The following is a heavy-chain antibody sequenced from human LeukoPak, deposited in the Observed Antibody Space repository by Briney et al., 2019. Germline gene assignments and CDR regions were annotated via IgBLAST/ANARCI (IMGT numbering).Heavy chain of an antibody. D-gene: IGHD3-10*01. V-gene: IGHV3-49*03. J-gene: IGHJ4*02. CDR2: IRSKAYGGTT. CDR3: TRGVWFGEIPWYYFDY. CDR1: GFTFGDYA. Sequence: GGSLRLSCTASGFTFGDYAMSWFRQAPGKGLEWVGFIRSKAYGGTTEYAASVKGRFTISRDDSKSIAYLQMNRLKTEDTAVYYCTRGVWFGEIPWYYFDYWGQGTLVTVSS.